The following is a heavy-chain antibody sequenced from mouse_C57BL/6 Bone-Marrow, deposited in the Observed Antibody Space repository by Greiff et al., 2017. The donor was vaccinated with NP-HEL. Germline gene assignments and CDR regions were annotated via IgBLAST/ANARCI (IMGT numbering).Heavy chain of an antibody. CDR1: GFTFSSYA. J-gene: IGHJ2*01. CDR2: ISSGGDYI. CDR3: TREYYGSSYPYFDY. V-gene: IGHV5-9-1*02. Sequence: EVNVVESGEGLVKPGGSLKLSCAASGFTFSSYAMSWVRQTPEKRLEWVAYISSGGDYIYYADTVKGRFTISRDNARNTLYLQMSSLKSEDTAMYYCTREYYGSSYPYFDYWGQGTTLTVSS. D-gene: IGHD1-1*01.